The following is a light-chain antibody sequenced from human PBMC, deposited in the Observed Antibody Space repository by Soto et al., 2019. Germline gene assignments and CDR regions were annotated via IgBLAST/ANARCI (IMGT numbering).Light chain of an antibody. CDR3: QQYGSTPVT. CDR1: QSVSSSS. J-gene: IGKJ1*01. Sequence: EIVLTQSPGTLSLSPGERATLSCRASQSVSSSSLAWYQQKPGQAPRLLIYDTSSRATGIPDRFSGSGSGTDFTLTISRLEPEDFAVYYCQQYGSTPVTFGQGTKVDIK. CDR2: DTS. V-gene: IGKV3-20*01.